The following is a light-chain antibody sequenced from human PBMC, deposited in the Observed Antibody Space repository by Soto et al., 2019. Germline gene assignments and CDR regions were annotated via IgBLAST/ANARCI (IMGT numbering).Light chain of an antibody. Sequence: DIQMTLFPSTLSASVGDRVTITSRASQSISSWLAWYQQKPGKAPKLLIYDASSLESGVPSRFSGSGSGTEFTLTISSLQPDDFATYYCQQYNSYWTFGQGTKVDIK. CDR2: DAS. CDR3: QQYNSYWT. CDR1: QSISSW. V-gene: IGKV1-5*01. J-gene: IGKJ1*01.